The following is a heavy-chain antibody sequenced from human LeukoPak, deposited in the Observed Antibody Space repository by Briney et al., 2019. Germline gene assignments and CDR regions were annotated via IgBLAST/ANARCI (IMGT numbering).Heavy chain of an antibody. CDR3: ARGRNYYDSSGYYYEGDAFDI. D-gene: IGHD3-22*01. V-gene: IGHV1-69*05. J-gene: IGHJ3*02. CDR2: IIPIFGTA. Sequence: ASVKVSCKASGGTFSSYAISWVRQAPGQGLEWMGGIIPIFGTANYAQKFQGRVTMTRDTSTSTVYMELSSLRSEDTAVYYCARGRNYYDSSGYYYEGDAFDIWGQGTMVTVSS. CDR1: GGTFSSYA.